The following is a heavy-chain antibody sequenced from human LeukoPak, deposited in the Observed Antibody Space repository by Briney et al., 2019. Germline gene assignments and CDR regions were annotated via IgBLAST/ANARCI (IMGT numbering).Heavy chain of an antibody. CDR2: IYHTGST. Sequence: PSETLSLTCTVSGDSISSYYWNWIRQPPGKGLEWIGYIYHTGSTNYNPSLKGRVTISVDTSKNQFSLKLISVTAADTAVYYCARGHYDILAGPYEYSFDFWGQGTLVTVSS. CDR1: GDSISSYY. V-gene: IGHV4-59*01. D-gene: IGHD3-9*01. J-gene: IGHJ4*02. CDR3: ARGHYDILAGPYEYSFDF.